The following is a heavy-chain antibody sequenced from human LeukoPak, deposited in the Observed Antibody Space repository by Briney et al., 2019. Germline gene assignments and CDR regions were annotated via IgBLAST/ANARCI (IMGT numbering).Heavy chain of an antibody. CDR1: GFTFSDYY. CDR3: ARRVISNRGHNWFDP. V-gene: IGHV3-11*01. CDR2: ISSSGSTI. D-gene: IGHD3-22*01. J-gene: IGHJ5*02. Sequence: GGSLRLSCAASGFTFSDYYMSWIRQAPGKGLEWVSYISSSGSTIYYADSVKGRFTISRDNAKNSLYLQMNSLRAEDTAVYYCARRVISNRGHNWFDPWGQGTLVTVSS.